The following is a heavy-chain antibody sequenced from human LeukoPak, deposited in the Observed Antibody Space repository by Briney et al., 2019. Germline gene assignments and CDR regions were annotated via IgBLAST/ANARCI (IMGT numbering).Heavy chain of an antibody. CDR2: ISSSGSTI. Sequence: AGGSLRLSCAASGFTFSSYAMSWVRQAPGKGLEWVSAISSSGSTIYYADSVKGRFTISRDNAKNSLYLQMNSLRAEDTAVYYCAREKGSYFDYWGQGTLVTVSS. J-gene: IGHJ4*02. CDR1: GFTFSSYA. V-gene: IGHV3-48*04. CDR3: AREKGSYFDY.